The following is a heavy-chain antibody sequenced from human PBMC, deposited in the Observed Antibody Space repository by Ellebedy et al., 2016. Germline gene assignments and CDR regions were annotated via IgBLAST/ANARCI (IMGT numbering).Heavy chain of an antibody. Sequence: SETLSLXCTVSGSSLRGGTHYWTWIRQSSGKGLEWLGCSFYSGTTYYNPSLKGRVSMSVDTSRNQFSLRLRSVSAADTAVYYCARMGMDWYGEQTFYFYAVDVWGQGTTVAVSS. CDR3: ARMGMDWYGEQTFYFYAVDV. D-gene: IGHD3/OR15-3a*01. CDR2: SFYSGTT. J-gene: IGHJ6*02. CDR1: GSSLRGGTHY. V-gene: IGHV4-30-4*01.